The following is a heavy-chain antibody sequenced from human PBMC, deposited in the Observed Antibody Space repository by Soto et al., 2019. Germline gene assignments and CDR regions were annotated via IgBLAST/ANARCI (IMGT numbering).Heavy chain of an antibody. J-gene: IGHJ6*02. CDR3: ARDAVGATSNYYYYGMDV. V-gene: IGHV1-18*04. CDR1: GYTFTSYG. CDR2: ISAYNGNT. D-gene: IGHD1-26*01. Sequence: QVQLVQSGAEVKKPGASVKVSCKASGYTFTSYGISWVRQTPGQGLEWMGWISAYNGNTNYAQKLQGRVTMTTDTSTSTAYMELRSLRSDDTAVYYCARDAVGATSNYYYYGMDVWGQGTTVTVSS.